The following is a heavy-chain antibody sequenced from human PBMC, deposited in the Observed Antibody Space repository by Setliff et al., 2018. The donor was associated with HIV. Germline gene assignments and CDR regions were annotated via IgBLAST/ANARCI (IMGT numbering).Heavy chain of an antibody. V-gene: IGHV4-4*07. Sequence: PSETLSLTCTVSNVSINSYYWSWIRQPAGRALEWIGRISSSGSTNDNPSLKSRVKMAIDTSKNQFSLKLSSVTAADTAVYFCARDPYCSGDGCFRYYQHWGRGTLVTVSS. CDR3: ARDPYCSGDGCFRYYQH. J-gene: IGHJ1*01. D-gene: IGHD2-15*01. CDR1: NVSINSYY. CDR2: ISSSGST.